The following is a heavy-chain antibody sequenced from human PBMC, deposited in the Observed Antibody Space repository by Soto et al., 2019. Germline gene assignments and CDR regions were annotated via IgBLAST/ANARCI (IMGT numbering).Heavy chain of an antibody. CDR1: GFTVSSDS. V-gene: IGHV3-53*02. CDR2: IYSDNNT. Sequence: EVQLVETGGDLIQPGGSLRLSCAASGFTVSSDSMTWVRQAPGKGLEWISIIYSDNNTDYADSVKGRFSISRDTSKNILYLQMNSLRAEDTDAYYCARHYSAMGVWGQGTTVPVSS. CDR3: ARHYSAMGV. J-gene: IGHJ6*02.